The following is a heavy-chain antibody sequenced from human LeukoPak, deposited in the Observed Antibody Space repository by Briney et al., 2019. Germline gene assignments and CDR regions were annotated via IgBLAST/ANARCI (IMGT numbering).Heavy chain of an antibody. V-gene: IGHV4-4*02. Sequence: PGGSLRLSCAASGFTFSNAWMSWVRQAPGKGLEWVGYIYHSGSTYYNPSLKSRVTITVDRPKNQFSLESRSMTAEDTAVYYCARDSGTSPGRLDYWGRGTLVTVSS. CDR3: ARDSGTSPGRLDY. CDR2: IYHSGST. J-gene: IGHJ4*02. CDR1: GFTFSNAW. D-gene: IGHD6-19*01.